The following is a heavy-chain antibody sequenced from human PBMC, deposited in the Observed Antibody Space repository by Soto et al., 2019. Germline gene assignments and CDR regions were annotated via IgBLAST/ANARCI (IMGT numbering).Heavy chain of an antibody. CDR1: GASISSGGYY. D-gene: IGHD5-12*01. Sequence: TLSLTCTVSGASISSGGYYWSWIREHPGKGLEWIGYIYYSGSTYYNPSLKSRVTISVDTSKNQFSLKLSSVTAADKAVYYCARGGGYDRGDLDYWGQGTLVTVSS. CDR2: IYYSGST. CDR3: ARGGGYDRGDLDY. J-gene: IGHJ4*02. V-gene: IGHV4-31*03.